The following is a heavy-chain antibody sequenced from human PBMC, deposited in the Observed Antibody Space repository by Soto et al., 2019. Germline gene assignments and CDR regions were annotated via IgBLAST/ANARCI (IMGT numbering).Heavy chain of an antibody. V-gene: IGHV1-8*01. CDR1: GYTFTSYD. CDR2: MNPNSGNT. J-gene: IGHJ6*02. D-gene: IGHD3-10*01. Sequence: GASVKVSCKASGYTFTSYDINWVRQATGQGLEWMGWMNPNSGNTGYAQKFQGRVTMTRNTSISTAYMELSSLRSEDTAVYYCVRGPYYYGSGRLAHYYYAMDVWG. CDR3: VRGPYYYGSGRLAHYYYAMDV.